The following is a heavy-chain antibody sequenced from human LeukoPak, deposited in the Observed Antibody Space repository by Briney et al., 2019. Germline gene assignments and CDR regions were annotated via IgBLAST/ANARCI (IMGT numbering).Heavy chain of an antibody. CDR1: GGSISSSSYY. J-gene: IGHJ6*02. Sequence: PSETLSLTCTVSGGSISSSSYYWGWIRQPPGRGLEWIGSIYYSGSTYYNPSLKSRVTISVDTSKNQFSLKLSSVTAADTAVYYCARHSIVGAAYYYYGMDVWGQGTTVTVSS. CDR3: ARHSIVGAAYYYYGMDV. CDR2: IYYSGST. V-gene: IGHV4-39*01. D-gene: IGHD1-26*01.